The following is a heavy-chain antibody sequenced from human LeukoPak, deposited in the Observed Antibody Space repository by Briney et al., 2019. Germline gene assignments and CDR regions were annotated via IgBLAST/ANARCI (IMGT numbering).Heavy chain of an antibody. D-gene: IGHD5-24*01. CDR2: INHSGST. J-gene: IGHJ4*02. CDR3: ARVGFGYKLGYYFDY. CDR1: CGSFSGYY. V-gene: IGHV4-34*01. Sequence: PSETLSLTCAVYCGSFSGYYWSWIRQPPGKGLEWIGEINHSGSTNYNPSLKSRVTISVDTSKNQFSLKLSSVTAADTAVYYCARVGFGYKLGYYFDYWGQGTLVTVSS.